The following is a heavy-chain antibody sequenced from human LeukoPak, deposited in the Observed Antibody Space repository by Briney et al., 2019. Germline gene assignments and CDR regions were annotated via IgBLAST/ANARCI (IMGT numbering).Heavy chain of an antibody. Sequence: SETLSLTCAVYGGSFSGYYWSWIRQPPGKGLEWIGEINHSGSTNYNPSLKSLVTISVDTSKNQFSLKLSSVTAADTAVYYCARGRVTVAGITFFDYWGQGTLVTVSS. CDR2: INHSGST. D-gene: IGHD6-19*01. J-gene: IGHJ4*02. V-gene: IGHV4-34*01. CDR1: GGSFSGYY. CDR3: ARGRVTVAGITFFDY.